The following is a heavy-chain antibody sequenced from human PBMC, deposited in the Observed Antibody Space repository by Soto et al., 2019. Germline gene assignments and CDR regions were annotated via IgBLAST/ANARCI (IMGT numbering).Heavy chain of an antibody. D-gene: IGHD6-13*01. J-gene: IGHJ4*02. CDR1: GFSFSNYE. V-gene: IGHV3-48*03. CDR2: ISSGGDTI. Sequence: GSLRLSCAAAGFSFSNYEMNWVRQAPGKGLEWVAYISSGGDTIHYADSVRGRFTVSRDNARNSLSLQMNTLRVEDTALYYCARDRAAGGYWGQGTLVTVSS. CDR3: ARDRAAGGY.